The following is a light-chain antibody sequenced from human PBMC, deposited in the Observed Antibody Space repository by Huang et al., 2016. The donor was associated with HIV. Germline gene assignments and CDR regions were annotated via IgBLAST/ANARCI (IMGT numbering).Light chain of an antibody. Sequence: ENVLTQSPGTLSLSPGERATLSCRASQSVSSSYLAWYQQKPGQAPRLLRHGASSRATGVPDRFSGSGSGTDFTLTISRLEPEDFAVYYCQQYDSSPFTFGPGTKVDIK. CDR2: GAS. CDR1: QSVSSSY. V-gene: IGKV3-20*01. CDR3: QQYDSSPFT. J-gene: IGKJ3*01.